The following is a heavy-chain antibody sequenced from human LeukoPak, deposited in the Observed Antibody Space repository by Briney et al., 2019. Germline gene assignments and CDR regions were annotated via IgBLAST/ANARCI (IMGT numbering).Heavy chain of an antibody. CDR1: GFTFNAYA. Sequence: GGSLRLSCAASGFTFNAYAMSWVRQAPGKGLEWVSAVSRFGGTTYYADSAKGRFTISRDNSKNTLYLQMNSLRAEDTAVYYCAKARILYDSSGYYPEPFDYWGQGTLVTVSS. J-gene: IGHJ4*02. CDR3: AKARILYDSSGYYPEPFDY. D-gene: IGHD3-22*01. CDR2: VSRFGGTT. V-gene: IGHV3-23*01.